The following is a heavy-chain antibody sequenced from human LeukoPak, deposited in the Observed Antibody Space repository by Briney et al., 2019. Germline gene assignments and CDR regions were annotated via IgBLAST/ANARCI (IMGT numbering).Heavy chain of an antibody. V-gene: IGHV4-34*01. Sequence: PSETLSLTCAVYGGSFSVYYWSWIRQPPGKGLEGMGEINHSGSTNYNPSLKSRVTISVDTSTNRFSLKLSSVTAADTAVYYCARGLRNVVTFWYYFDYWGQGTLVTVSS. CDR3: ARGLRNVVTFWYYFDY. CDR1: GGSFSVYY. J-gene: IGHJ4*02. CDR2: INHSGST. D-gene: IGHD2/OR15-2a*01.